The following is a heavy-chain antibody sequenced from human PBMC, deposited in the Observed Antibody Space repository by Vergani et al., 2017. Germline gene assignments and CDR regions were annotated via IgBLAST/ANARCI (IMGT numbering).Heavy chain of an antibody. Sequence: EVQLVESGGGLVQPGGSLRLSCSASGFTFSSYAMHWVRQAPGKGLEYVSAISSNGGSTYYADSVKGRFTISRDNSKNTLYLQMSSLRAEDTAVYYCTTDASLYYDILTASGDAFDIWGQGTMVTVSS. V-gene: IGHV3-64D*06. CDR3: TTDASLYYDILTASGDAFDI. J-gene: IGHJ3*02. CDR1: GFTFSSYA. CDR2: ISSNGGST. D-gene: IGHD3-9*01.